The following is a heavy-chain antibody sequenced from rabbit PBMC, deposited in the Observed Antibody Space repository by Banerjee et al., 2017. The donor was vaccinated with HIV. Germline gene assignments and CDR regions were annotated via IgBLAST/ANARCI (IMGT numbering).Heavy chain of an antibody. Sequence: QQQLEESGGGLVKPGGTLTLTCKASGIDFSNHYYMCWVRQAPGKGLELIACIVTSTGSAWYASWAKGRFTISKTSSTTVTLQMTSLTAADTATYFCARAHYDGGGYYDLWGQGTLVTV. CDR1: GIDFSNHYY. J-gene: IGHJ3*01. CDR2: IVTSTGSA. CDR3: ARAHYDGGGYYDL. V-gene: IGHV1S43*01. D-gene: IGHD8-1*01.